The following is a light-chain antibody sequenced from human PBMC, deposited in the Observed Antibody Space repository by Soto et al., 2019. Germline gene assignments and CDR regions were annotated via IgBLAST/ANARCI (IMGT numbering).Light chain of an antibody. Sequence: QSALTQPASVSGSPGQSVTISCTGASSDVGGYDYVSWYQQHPGKAPKLILYEVNNRPSGVSNHFSGSKSGNTASLIISGLQADDEADYYCSSYSTTSTLVFGSATKVNVL. J-gene: IGLJ1*01. CDR3: SSYSTTSTLV. CDR1: SSDVGGYDY. CDR2: EVN. V-gene: IGLV2-14*01.